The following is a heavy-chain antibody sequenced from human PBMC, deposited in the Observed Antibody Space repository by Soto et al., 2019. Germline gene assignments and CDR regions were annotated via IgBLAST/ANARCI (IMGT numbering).Heavy chain of an antibody. Sequence: SVKVSCKASGGTFSSYAISWVRQAPGQGLEWMGGIIPIFGTANYAQKFQGRVTITADESTSTAYMELSSLRSEDTAVYYCASLERDGPDFDYWGQGTLVTVSS. CDR1: GGTFSSYA. CDR3: ASLERDGPDFDY. V-gene: IGHV1-69*13. J-gene: IGHJ4*02. CDR2: IIPIFGTA.